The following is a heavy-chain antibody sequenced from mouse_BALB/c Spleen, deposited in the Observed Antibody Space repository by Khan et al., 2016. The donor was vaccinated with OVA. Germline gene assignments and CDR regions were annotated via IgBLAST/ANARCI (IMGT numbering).Heavy chain of an antibody. CDR2: IDPFNGGT. D-gene: IGHD3-1*01. Sequence: EVELVESGPELMKPGTSMKISCTASGYSFTNYYIHWVKQSHGKSLEWIGYIDPFNGGTGYTPRFKGKATLTLDTSSSTAYMHLSRLTSEDTAVYYCARGGLGLRAYAMDYWGQGTSVTVSA. J-gene: IGHJ4*01. CDR3: ARGGLGLRAYAMDY. CDR1: GYSFTNYY. V-gene: IGHV1S135*01.